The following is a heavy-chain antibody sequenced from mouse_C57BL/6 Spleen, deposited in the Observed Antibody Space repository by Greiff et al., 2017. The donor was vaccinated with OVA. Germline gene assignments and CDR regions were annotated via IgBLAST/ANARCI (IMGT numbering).Heavy chain of an antibody. V-gene: IGHV1-50*01. D-gene: IGHD1-1*01. CDR1: GYTFTSYW. CDR3: ARGLYGSSSDY. Sequence: QVQLKQPGAELVKPGASVKLSCKASGYTFTSYWMQWVKQRPGQGLEWIGEIDPSDSYTNYNQKFKGKATLTVDTSSSTAYMQLSSLTSEDSAVYYCARGLYGSSSDYWGQGTTLTVSS. J-gene: IGHJ2*01. CDR2: IDPSDSYT.